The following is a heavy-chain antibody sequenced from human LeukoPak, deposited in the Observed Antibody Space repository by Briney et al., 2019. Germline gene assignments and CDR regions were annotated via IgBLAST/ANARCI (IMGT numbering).Heavy chain of an antibody. CDR3: ARSYYDMTPQAQGDYYYYGMDV. CDR2: ISAYNGNT. V-gene: IGHV1-18*01. J-gene: IGHJ6*02. D-gene: IGHD3-9*01. CDR1: GYTFTSYG. Sequence: SVKVSCKASGYTFTSYGISWVRQAPGQGLEWMGWISAYNGNTNYAQKLQGRVTMTTDTSTSTAYMELRSLRSDDTAVYYCARSYYDMTPQAQGDYYYYGMDVWGQGTTVTVSS.